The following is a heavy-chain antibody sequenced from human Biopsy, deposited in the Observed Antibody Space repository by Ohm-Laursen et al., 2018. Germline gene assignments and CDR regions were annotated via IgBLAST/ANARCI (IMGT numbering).Heavy chain of an antibody. Sequence: SDTLSLTCTVSGGSISSDYWSWIRQTPGKGLEWIGYFYYSGSHNYNPSLKSRVTISVDTSKNQFSLRLNSVTAADTAVYYCARATNSTGWPYYYFYGMDVWGQGTTVTVSS. D-gene: IGHD2/OR15-2a*01. CDR1: GGSISSDY. V-gene: IGHV4-59*07. CDR2: FYYSGSH. CDR3: ARATNSTGWPYYYFYGMDV. J-gene: IGHJ6*02.